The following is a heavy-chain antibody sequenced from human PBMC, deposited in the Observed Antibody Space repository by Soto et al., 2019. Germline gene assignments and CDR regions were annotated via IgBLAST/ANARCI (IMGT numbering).Heavy chain of an antibody. Sequence: EVQLVESGGGLVQPGGSLRLSCAASGFTFSSYWMSWVRQAPGKGLEWVANIKQDGSEKYYVDSVKGRFTISRDNAKNSLYLQMNSLRAEDTAVYYCARYNWNYFYYYYGMDVWGQGTTVTVSS. V-gene: IGHV3-7*03. J-gene: IGHJ6*02. D-gene: IGHD1-7*01. CDR1: GFTFSSYW. CDR3: ARYNWNYFYYYYGMDV. CDR2: IKQDGSEK.